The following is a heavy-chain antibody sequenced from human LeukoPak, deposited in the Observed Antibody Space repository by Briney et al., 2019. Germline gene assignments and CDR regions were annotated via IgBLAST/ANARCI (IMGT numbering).Heavy chain of an antibody. CDR3: ARGVPIVVAPAGYFDF. CDR2: INPSGGST. CDR1: GYKFTSYY. V-gene: IGHV1-46*01. Sequence: ASVKVSCKASGYKFTSYYMHWVRQAPEQGLEWMGIINPSGGSTSYAQKFQGRVTMTRDTSTSTVYMELSSLRSDDTAVYYCARGVPIVVAPAGYFDFWGQGTLVTVSS. J-gene: IGHJ4*02. D-gene: IGHD3-22*01.